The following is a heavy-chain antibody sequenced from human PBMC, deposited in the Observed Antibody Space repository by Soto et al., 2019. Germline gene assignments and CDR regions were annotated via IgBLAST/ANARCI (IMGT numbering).Heavy chain of an antibody. J-gene: IGHJ5*02. Sequence: SETLSLTCTVSGGSVSSGSYYWSWIRQPPGKGLEWIGYIYYSGSTNYNPSLKSRVTISVDTSKNQFSLKLSSVTAADTAVYYCARGYYYDSSGYYVSHWFDPWGQGTLVTVSS. V-gene: IGHV4-61*01. CDR3: ARGYYYDSSGYYVSHWFDP. D-gene: IGHD3-22*01. CDR1: GGSVSSGSYY. CDR2: IYYSGST.